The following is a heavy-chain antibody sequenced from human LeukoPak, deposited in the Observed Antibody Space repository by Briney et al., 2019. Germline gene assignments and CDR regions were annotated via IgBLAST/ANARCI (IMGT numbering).Heavy chain of an antibody. J-gene: IGHJ6*02. CDR1: GGSISSHY. Sequence: PSETLSLTCTVSGGSISSHYWSWIRQPPGKGLEWIGYIYYSGSTNYNPSLKSRVTISVDTSKNQFSLKLSSVTAADTAVYYCARKIAPDVWGQGTTVTVSS. V-gene: IGHV4-59*11. CDR3: ARKIAPDV. CDR2: IYYSGST.